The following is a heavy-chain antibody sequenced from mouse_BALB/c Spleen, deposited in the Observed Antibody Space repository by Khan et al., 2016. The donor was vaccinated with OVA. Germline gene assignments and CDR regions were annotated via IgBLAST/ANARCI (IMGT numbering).Heavy chain of an antibody. D-gene: IGHD2-3*01. CDR2: IWGDGNT. J-gene: IGHJ4*01. CDR3: AKVDGIFYAMDY. Sequence: QVQLKESGPGLVAPSQSLSITCTVSGFSLTSYGVNWVRQPPGKGLEWLGVIWGDGNTNYHSALLSRLSISKDNSKSQVFLKLNMQQTYYTATYYCAKVDGIFYAMDYWGQGTSVTVSS. V-gene: IGHV2-3*01. CDR1: GFSLTSYG.